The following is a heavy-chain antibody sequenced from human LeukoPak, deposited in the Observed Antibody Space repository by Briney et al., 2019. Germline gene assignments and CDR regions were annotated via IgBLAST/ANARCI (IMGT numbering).Heavy chain of an antibody. J-gene: IGHJ6*03. CDR3: ARDPYSGSYSAYYYYYMDV. D-gene: IGHD1-26*01. CDR2: ITSSSSYI. CDR1: GFTFSNYN. Sequence: PGGSLTLSCAASGFTFSNYNMNWLRHAPGKGLEWVSSITSSSSYIYYADSVKGRFTISRDNAKNSLYLQMNSLRAEDTAVYYCARDPYSGSYSAYYYYYMDVWGKGTTVTVSS. V-gene: IGHV3-21*01.